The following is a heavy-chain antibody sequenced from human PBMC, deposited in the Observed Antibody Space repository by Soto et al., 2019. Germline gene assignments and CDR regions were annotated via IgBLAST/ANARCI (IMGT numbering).Heavy chain of an antibody. CDR1: GAPISSGDYN. Sequence: QVQLQESGPGLVKPSQPLSLTCTVSGAPISSGDYNWSWIPQPPGKGLEWIVYIYYRGSTYYNPSLKSRVTISVDTSKNQFSLKLSSVTAADTAVYYCARADSSGYYFYWGQGTLVTVSS. D-gene: IGHD3-22*01. CDR2: IYYRGST. CDR3: ARADSSGYYFY. J-gene: IGHJ4*02. V-gene: IGHV4-30-4*01.